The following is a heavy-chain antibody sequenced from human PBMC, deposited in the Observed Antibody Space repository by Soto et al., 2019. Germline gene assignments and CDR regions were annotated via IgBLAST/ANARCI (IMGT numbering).Heavy chain of an antibody. V-gene: IGHV3-33*01. CDR2: ISYDGSNK. J-gene: IGHJ4*02. CDR3: ASWTGVGDTAWELVD. CDR1: GFTFSNHG. Sequence: QVQLVQSGGGVVQPGTSLRLSCAASGFTFSNHGMHWVRQAPGKGLEWVAVISYDGSNKFYADSVKGRFTISRDNSQNTLNLQMYSLRVEDTAVYYCASWTGVGDTAWELVDWGQGTPVTVSS. D-gene: IGHD1-26*01.